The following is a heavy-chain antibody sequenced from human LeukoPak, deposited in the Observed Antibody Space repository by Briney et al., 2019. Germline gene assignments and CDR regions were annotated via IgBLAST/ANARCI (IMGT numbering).Heavy chain of an antibody. D-gene: IGHD3-10*01. CDR3: ARAYSGSSGVFEC. CDR2: IYHSGNT. CDR1: GYSLSSGYF. Sequence: KSSETLSLTCTVSGYSLSSGYFWGWIRQPPGKGLEWIGSIYHSGNTYYNPSLKSRVTISVDTSKNQFSLGLTSVTAADTAVYYCARAYSGSSGVFECWGQGTLVTVSS. V-gene: IGHV4-38-2*02. J-gene: IGHJ4*02.